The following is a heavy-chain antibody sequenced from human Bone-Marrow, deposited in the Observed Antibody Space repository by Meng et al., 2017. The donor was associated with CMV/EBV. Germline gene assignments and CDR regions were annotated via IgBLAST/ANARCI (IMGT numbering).Heavy chain of an antibody. CDR2: INPNSAYT. J-gene: IGHJ4*02. Sequence: ASVKVSCKASGYTFTAYYILWVRQAPGQGLEYIGWINPNSAYTISAQKFQGRVTMTRDTSISTAYMELSWLTSDDTAVYYCARTSPNGPFDYWGQGTLVTVSS. V-gene: IGHV1-2*02. CDR3: ARTSPNGPFDY. D-gene: IGHD4/OR15-4a*01. CDR1: GYTFTAYY.